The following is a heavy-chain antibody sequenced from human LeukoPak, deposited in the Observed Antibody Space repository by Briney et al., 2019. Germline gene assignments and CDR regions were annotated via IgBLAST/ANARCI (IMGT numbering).Heavy chain of an antibody. CDR2: IYDSGST. CDR1: GGSISSYY. CDR3: ARDRGAGHYGSGSYDY. Sequence: SETLSLTCTVSGGSISSYYWSWIRQPPGKGLEWIGYIYDSGSTNYNPSLKSRVTISVDTSKNQFSLKLSSVTAADTAVYYCARDRGAGHYGSGSYDYWGQGTLVTVSS. J-gene: IGHJ4*02. V-gene: IGHV4-59*01. D-gene: IGHD3-10*01.